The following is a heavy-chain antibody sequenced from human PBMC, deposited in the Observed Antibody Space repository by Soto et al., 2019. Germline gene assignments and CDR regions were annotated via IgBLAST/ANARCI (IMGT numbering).Heavy chain of an antibody. CDR2: IESKTDGGTT. Sequence: EVQLVESGGGLVKPGGSLRLSCAASGFTFSNAWMNWVRQAPGKGLEWVGRIESKTDGGTTDYAAPVKGRFTISRDDSKNTLYLQMNSLKTEDTAVYYCTTCWVEGSTRSKNYYYYYYGMDVWGQGTTVTVSS. CDR1: GFTFSNAW. V-gene: IGHV3-15*07. CDR3: TTCWVEGSTRSKNYYYYYYGMDV. J-gene: IGHJ6*02. D-gene: IGHD2-2*01.